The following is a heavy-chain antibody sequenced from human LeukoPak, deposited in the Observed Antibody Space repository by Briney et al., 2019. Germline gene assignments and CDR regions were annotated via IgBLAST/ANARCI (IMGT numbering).Heavy chain of an antibody. Sequence: SETLSLTCTVSGGSISSSSYYWGWIRQPPGKGLEWIGSIYYSGSTYYNPSLKSRVTISVDTSKNQFSLKLSSVTAADTAVYYCARVGELSLYGIDYWGQGTLVTVSS. J-gene: IGHJ4*02. V-gene: IGHV4-39*07. D-gene: IGHD3-16*02. CDR2: IYYSGST. CDR1: GGSISSSSYY. CDR3: ARVGELSLYGIDY.